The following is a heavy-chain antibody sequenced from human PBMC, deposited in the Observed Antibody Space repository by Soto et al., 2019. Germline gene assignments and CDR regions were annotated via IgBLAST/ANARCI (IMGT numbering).Heavy chain of an antibody. CDR3: ARSQGSSTSLEIYYYYYYGMEV. D-gene: IGHD2-2*01. CDR1: GGTFSSYA. J-gene: IGHJ6*02. CDR2: IIPISGTA. V-gene: IGHV1-69*01. Sequence: QVQLVQSGAEVKKPGSSVKVSCKASGGTFSSYAISWVRQAPGQALEWMGGIIPISGTANYAQKFQGRVTITADESTSTAYMELSSLRPEDTAVYYCARSQGSSTSLEIYYYYYYGMEVWGQGTTVTVSS.